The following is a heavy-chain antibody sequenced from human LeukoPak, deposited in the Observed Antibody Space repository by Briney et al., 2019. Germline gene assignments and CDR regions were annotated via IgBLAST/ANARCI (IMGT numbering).Heavy chain of an antibody. V-gene: IGHV3-23*01. CDR2: ISGSDGST. CDR3: AKDPFDYDYPFDI. Sequence: GGSLRLSCAASGFTFSSYAMSWVRQAPGKGLEWVSAISGSDGSTYYADSVKGRFTISRDNSKNTLYLQMNSLRAEDTAVYYCAKDPFDYDYPFDIWGQGTMVTVSS. J-gene: IGHJ3*02. D-gene: IGHD5-12*01. CDR1: GFTFSSYA.